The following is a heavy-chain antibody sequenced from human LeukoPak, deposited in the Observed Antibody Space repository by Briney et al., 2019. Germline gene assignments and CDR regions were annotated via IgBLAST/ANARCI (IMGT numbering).Heavy chain of an antibody. CDR1: GFTFSSYA. J-gene: IGHJ4*02. Sequence: PGGSLRLSCAASGFTFSSYAMSWVRHAPGMGLEWVSAISGSGGSTYYADSVKGRFTISRDNSKNTLYLQMNSLRAEDTAVYYCAKSGKTWIQLWSLAFDYWGQGTLVTVSS. CDR3: AKSGKTWIQLWSLAFDY. CDR2: ISGSGGST. D-gene: IGHD5-18*01. V-gene: IGHV3-23*01.